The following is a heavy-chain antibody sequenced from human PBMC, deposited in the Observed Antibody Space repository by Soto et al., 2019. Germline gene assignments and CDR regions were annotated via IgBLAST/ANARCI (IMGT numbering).Heavy chain of an antibody. J-gene: IGHJ2*01. Sequence: QVQLVQSGAEVKKPGSSVKVSCKASGGTFSSYVISWVRQAPGQGLEWMGGIIPISGTGKYAQKFQGRVTITADESTGIAYMELSSLRSEDTAVYYCATTPLVATIRWYFDLWGRGTLVTLSS. CDR1: GGTFSSYV. CDR2: IIPISGTG. V-gene: IGHV1-69*01. CDR3: ATTPLVATIRWYFDL. D-gene: IGHD5-12*01.